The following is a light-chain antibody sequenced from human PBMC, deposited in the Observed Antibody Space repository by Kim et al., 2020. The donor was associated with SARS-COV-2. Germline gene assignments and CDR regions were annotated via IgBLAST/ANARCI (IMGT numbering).Light chain of an antibody. CDR1: PGPVTSGHY. Sequence: PGGTVTLTCGSNPGPVTSGHYPYWFQQKPGQAPKALIFDTNNRYSSTPSRFSGSLLGGKGALILSGAQPEDEADYYCLLSFGSTSIFGGGTQLTVL. J-gene: IGLJ2*01. CDR2: DTN. CDR3: LLSFGSTSI. V-gene: IGLV7-46*01.